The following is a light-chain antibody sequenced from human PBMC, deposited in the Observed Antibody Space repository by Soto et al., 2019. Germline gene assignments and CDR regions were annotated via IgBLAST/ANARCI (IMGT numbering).Light chain of an antibody. J-gene: IGKJ1*01. CDR1: QTISSW. Sequence: DIQMTQPPSTLSGSVADRVTITCRASQTISSWLAWYQQKPGKAPKLLIYEASTLKSGVPSRFSGSGSGTEFTLTISSLQPDDFATYYCQHYNSYSEAFGQGTKVDIK. CDR2: EAS. CDR3: QHYNSYSEA. V-gene: IGKV1-5*03.